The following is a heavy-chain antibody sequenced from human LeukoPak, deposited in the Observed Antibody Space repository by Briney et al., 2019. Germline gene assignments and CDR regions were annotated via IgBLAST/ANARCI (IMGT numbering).Heavy chain of an antibody. CDR1: GFTFSKHA. J-gene: IGHJ4*02. D-gene: IGHD3-22*01. CDR2: ISSSGTYI. CDR3: ASGYYDSSGHYYFDY. V-gene: IGHV3-21*01. Sequence: GGSLRLSCETSGFTFSKHALNWVRQAPGKGLEWVSSISSSGTYIYYADSLKGRFTISRDNAKNILSLQMNSLRAEDTAVYYCASGYYDSSGHYYFDYWGQGTLVTVSS.